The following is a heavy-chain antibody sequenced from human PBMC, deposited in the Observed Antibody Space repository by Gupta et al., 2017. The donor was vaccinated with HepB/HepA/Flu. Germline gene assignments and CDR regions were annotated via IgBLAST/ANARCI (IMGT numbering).Heavy chain of an antibody. Sequence: VESGGGSVQPGGSLRLSCSACGFPFSSHEMSWIRQAPGKGLEWVAQIGSAGDRINYADSVRGRFTISRDNAKNSLYLQMNSLRAEDTAIYFCAELELRGGLDYWGQGTLVTGSA. D-gene: IGHD3-10*01. V-gene: IGHV3-48*03. CDR3: AELELRGGLDY. CDR1: GFPFSSHE. J-gene: IGHJ4*02. CDR2: IGSAGDRI.